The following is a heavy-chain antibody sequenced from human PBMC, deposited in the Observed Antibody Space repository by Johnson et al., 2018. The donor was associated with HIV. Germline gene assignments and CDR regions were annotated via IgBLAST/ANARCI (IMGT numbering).Heavy chain of an antibody. Sequence: QVQLVESGGGVVQPGRSLRLSCAASGFTFSSYAMHWVRQAPGKGLEWVAVISYDGSNKYYADSVKGRFTISRDNSKNTLYLQMNSLRAEDTAVYYCAREKIGAFEIWGQGRMVTVS. V-gene: IGHV3-30*04. CDR2: ISYDGSNK. D-gene: IGHD2-21*01. CDR3: AREKIGAFEI. CDR1: GFTFSSYA. J-gene: IGHJ3*02.